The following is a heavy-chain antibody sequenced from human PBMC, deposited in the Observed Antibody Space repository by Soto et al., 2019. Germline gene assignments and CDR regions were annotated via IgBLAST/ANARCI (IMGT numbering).Heavy chain of an antibody. CDR1: GFTFSDYA. V-gene: IGHV3-30*18. J-gene: IGHJ4*02. D-gene: IGHD6-19*01. CDR2: VSQDGRTT. Sequence: VQLVESGGGVVQPGRSLRLSCAASGFTFSDYAMHWVRLAPGTVLEWVAVVSQDGRTTHYADSVKGRFTISRDNSKNTIALKMTSLTAEDTTAYYWAKGWRQWVCTSDFNVWGQGALVTVSS. CDR3: AKGWRQWVCTSDFNV.